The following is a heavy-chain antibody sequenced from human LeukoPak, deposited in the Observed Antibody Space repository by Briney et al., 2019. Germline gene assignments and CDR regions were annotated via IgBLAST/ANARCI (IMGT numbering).Heavy chain of an antibody. Sequence: GGSLRLSCVASGFSFTNYAMSWVRQAPARGPEWLSSMKGGGETFYADSVKGRCTLSRDISRNTVYLQLNNLRVEDTAIYYCARASWISTAGALCWGQGTQVTLSS. CDR3: ARASWISTAGALC. V-gene: IGHV3-23*01. D-gene: IGHD2-2*03. J-gene: IGHJ4*02. CDR1: GFSFTNYA. CDR2: MKGGGET.